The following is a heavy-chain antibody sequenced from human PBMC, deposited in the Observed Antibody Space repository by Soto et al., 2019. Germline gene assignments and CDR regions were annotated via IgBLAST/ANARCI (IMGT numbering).Heavy chain of an antibody. V-gene: IGHV3-48*01. Sequence: PGGSLRLSCAASGFTFSSYSMHWVRQAPGKGLEWVSYISPSSSSIYYADSEKGRITISRDNAKNSLYLQMNSLRAEDTAVYYCARVAYYYDSSGYFYWGQGT. CDR3: ARVAYYYDSSGYFY. CDR2: ISPSSSSI. J-gene: IGHJ4*02. D-gene: IGHD3-22*01. CDR1: GFTFSSYS.